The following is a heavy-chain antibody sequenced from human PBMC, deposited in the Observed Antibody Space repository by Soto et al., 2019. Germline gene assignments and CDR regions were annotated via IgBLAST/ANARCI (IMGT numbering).Heavy chain of an antibody. Sequence: DSVKVSCKASGYTFTGYYMHWVRQAPGQGLEWMGWINPNSGGTNYAQKFQGWVTMTRDTSISTAYMELSRLRSDDTAVYYCARQSTDSSGSEGFDYWGQGTLVTVSS. CDR1: GYTFTGYY. D-gene: IGHD6-19*01. CDR3: ARQSTDSSGSEGFDY. J-gene: IGHJ4*02. CDR2: INPNSGGT. V-gene: IGHV1-2*04.